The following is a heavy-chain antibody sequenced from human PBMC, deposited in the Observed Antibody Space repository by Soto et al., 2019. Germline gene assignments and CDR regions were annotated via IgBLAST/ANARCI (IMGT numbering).Heavy chain of an antibody. CDR1: GSTFSSYD. V-gene: IGHV3-30-3*01. J-gene: IGHJ3*02. CDR3: VRGPSHGAFDI. CDR2: ISPDGNKA. Sequence: QVQLVESGGDVVKPGRSLRLSCAASGSTFSSYDIHWVRQAPGKGLAWVAHISPDGNKAYYADSVKGRFIISRDNARNTVYLKVNSLRPEDTAVYHCVRGPSHGAFDIWGQGTLVTVSS.